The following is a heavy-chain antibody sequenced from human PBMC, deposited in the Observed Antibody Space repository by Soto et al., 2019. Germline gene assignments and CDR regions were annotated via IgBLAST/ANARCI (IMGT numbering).Heavy chain of an antibody. CDR2: IRGFSPYT. D-gene: IGHD3-10*01. J-gene: IGHJ6*02. V-gene: IGHV3-21*01. CDR1: GFTFRTYT. CDR3: ARDRGYDAHVYNYNAMDV. Sequence: EVQLVESGGGLVKPGGSLRLSCISSGFTFRTYTMNWVRQAPGKGLEWVSGIRGFSPYTFYAESVKGRFTISIDNAKNSLYLQMNCLRAEHTAVYYCARDRGYDAHVYNYNAMDVWGQGTTVTVSS.